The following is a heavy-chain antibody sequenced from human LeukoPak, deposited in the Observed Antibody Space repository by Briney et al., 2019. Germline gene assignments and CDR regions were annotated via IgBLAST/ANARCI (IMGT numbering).Heavy chain of an antibody. D-gene: IGHD6-13*01. V-gene: IGHV4-34*01. CDR1: GGSFSGYY. J-gene: IGHJ3*02. CDR2: INHSGST. Sequence: PSETLSLTCAVYGGSFSGYYWSWIRQPPGKGLEWIGEINHSGSTNYNPSLKSRVTISVDTSKNQFSLKLSSVTAADTAVYYCARGIAAASGGAFDIWGQGTMVTVSS. CDR3: ARGIAAASGGAFDI.